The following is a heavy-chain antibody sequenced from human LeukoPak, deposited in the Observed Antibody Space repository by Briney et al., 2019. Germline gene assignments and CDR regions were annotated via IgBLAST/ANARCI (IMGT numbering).Heavy chain of an antibody. V-gene: IGHV3-49*04. CDR1: GFTFGDYA. J-gene: IGHJ6*03. Sequence: QAGGSLRLSCAASGFTFGDYAMSWVRQAPGKGREWVGFIRTEAYDGATDYGASVKGRFTISRDDSKNIAYLQMNSLNTEDTAVYYCTRTFGYYYFYMDVWGKGTTVIVSS. D-gene: IGHD3-16*01. CDR3: TRTFGYYYFYMDV. CDR2: IRTEAYDGAT.